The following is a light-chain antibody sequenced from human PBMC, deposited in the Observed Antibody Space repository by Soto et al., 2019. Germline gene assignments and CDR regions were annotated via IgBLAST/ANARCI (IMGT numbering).Light chain of an antibody. V-gene: IGKV3-20*01. CDR1: QSVSSSF. CDR2: ATS. Sequence: VLTQSPGTLSLSPGERATLSCRASQSVSSSFLAWYQQKPGQAPRLLIYATSSRATGIPDRFSGSGSGTDFTLTISRLEPEDFAVYYCHHYGGSPITFGQGTRLEIK. J-gene: IGKJ5*01. CDR3: HHYGGSPIT.